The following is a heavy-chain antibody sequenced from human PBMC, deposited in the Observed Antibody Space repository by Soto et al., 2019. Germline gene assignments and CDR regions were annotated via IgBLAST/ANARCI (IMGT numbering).Heavy chain of an antibody. Sequence: VASVKVSCKASGYTFTSYGISWVRQAPGRGLEWMGWISAYNGNTNYAQKLQGRVTMTTDTSTSTAYMELRSLRSDDTAVYYCARDGLSEGAYYYYYGMDVWGQGTTVTVSS. CDR3: ARDGLSEGAYYYYYGMDV. CDR2: ISAYNGNT. D-gene: IGHD1-26*01. V-gene: IGHV1-18*01. CDR1: GYTFTSYG. J-gene: IGHJ6*02.